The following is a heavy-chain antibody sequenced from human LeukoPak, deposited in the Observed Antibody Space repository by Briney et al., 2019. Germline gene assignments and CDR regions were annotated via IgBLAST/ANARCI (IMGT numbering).Heavy chain of an antibody. D-gene: IGHD3-10*01. CDR3: ARVWFGYFFQ. CDR2: ISSDGSNK. V-gene: IGHV3-30*03. J-gene: IGHJ4*02. Sequence: GGSLRLSCAASGFTFSRYGMHWVRQAPGKGLEWVAVISSDGSNKYYADSVKGRFTISKDNSNNTVYLQMNSVRVEDTAVYYCARVWFGYFFQWGQGALVTVSS. CDR1: GFTFSRYG.